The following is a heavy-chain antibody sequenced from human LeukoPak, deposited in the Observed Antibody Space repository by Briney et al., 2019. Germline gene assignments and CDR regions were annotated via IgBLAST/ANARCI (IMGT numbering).Heavy chain of an antibody. CDR2: VNPNSGDT. V-gene: IGHV1-2*02. D-gene: IGHD3-10*01. J-gene: IGHJ4*02. CDR1: GYTFSAFH. Sequence: GASVKVSCEASGYTFSAFHIHRVRLAPGQGPEWMGWVNPNSGDTNYAQKFRGRVTMTRDTSINTAYMELSSLRSDDTAVYYCARSNYYGSQSEYWGQGTLVAVSS. CDR3: ARSNYYGSQSEY.